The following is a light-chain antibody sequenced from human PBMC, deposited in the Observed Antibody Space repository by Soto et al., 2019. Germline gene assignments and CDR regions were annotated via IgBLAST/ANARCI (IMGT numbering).Light chain of an antibody. Sequence: EIVLTQSPGTLSLSPGERATLSCRASQSVSSSYLAWYQQKPGQAPMLLIYGASSRATGIPARFSGSGSGTDFTLTISRLEPEDFAVYYCQQYGSSPCTFGQGTKVEIK. J-gene: IGKJ1*01. CDR2: GAS. V-gene: IGKV3-20*01. CDR3: QQYGSSPCT. CDR1: QSVSSSY.